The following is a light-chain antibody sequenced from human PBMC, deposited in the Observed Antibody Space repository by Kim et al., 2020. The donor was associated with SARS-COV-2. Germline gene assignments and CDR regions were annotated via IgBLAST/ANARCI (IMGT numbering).Light chain of an antibody. CDR3: ASYAGSENYV. CDR2: ELT. V-gene: IGLV2-8*01. J-gene: IGLJ1*01. Sequence: GQSGTISCTGAISDMDVYKYVSWYQCHPGKAPKLIIYELTKRPSGFPDRFAGSRSGNTASLTVSGLPAEDEADYYCASYAGSENYVFGTGTKVTVL. CDR1: ISDMDVYKY.